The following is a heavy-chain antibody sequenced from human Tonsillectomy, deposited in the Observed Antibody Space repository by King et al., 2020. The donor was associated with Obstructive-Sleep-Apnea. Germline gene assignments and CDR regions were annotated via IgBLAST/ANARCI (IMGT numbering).Heavy chain of an antibody. CDR1: GGSINRYY. CDR2: IYYTGST. Sequence: QLQESGPGLVKPSETLPLTCTVSGGSINRYYWSWMRQPPGKELEYIGYIYYTGSTYYNPSLKSRVTISVDTSNNQLSLKLTSLSAADTAVYYCARHTSLSLGAGYYFAMDVWGQGTTVTVSS. J-gene: IGHJ6*02. V-gene: IGHV4-59*08. D-gene: IGHD3-16*01. CDR3: ARHTSLSLGAGYYFAMDV.